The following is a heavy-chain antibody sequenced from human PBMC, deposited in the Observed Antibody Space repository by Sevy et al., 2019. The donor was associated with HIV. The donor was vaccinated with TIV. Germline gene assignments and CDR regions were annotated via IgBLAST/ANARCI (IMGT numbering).Heavy chain of an antibody. CDR2: ISSSGSNI. CDR3: ARDLHRGLSGSTSGY. D-gene: IGHD3-3*01. V-gene: IGHV3-11*01. J-gene: IGHJ4*02. CDR1: GFTFSDYY. Sequence: GGCLRLSCAASGFTFSDYYMSWIRQAPGKGLECVSYISSSGSNIYYADSVKGRFTVSRDNAKNSMYLQMNSLRAEDTALYYCARDLHRGLSGSTSGYWGQGTLVTVSS.